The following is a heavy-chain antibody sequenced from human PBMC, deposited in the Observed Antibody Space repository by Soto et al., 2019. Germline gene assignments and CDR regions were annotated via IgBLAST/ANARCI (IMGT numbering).Heavy chain of an antibody. CDR2: VFSTGST. J-gene: IGHJ4*02. D-gene: IGHD3-9*01. Sequence: SETLSLTCTVSGGSLNYYYWSWIRQPPGKGLEWIGFVFSTGSTNYNPSLKSRVTISLDTSKNHFSLHLNSVTAAYTAIYYCARQDDILTGVDYWGQGTLVTVSS. CDR1: GGSLNYYY. CDR3: ARQDDILTGVDY. V-gene: IGHV4-59*08.